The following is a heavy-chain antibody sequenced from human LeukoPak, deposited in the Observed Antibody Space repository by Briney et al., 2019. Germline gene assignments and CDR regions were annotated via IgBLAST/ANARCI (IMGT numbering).Heavy chain of an antibody. Sequence: GGSLRLSCAASGFTPSGYWTSWVRHAPGKGLEWVAKIKPDGSEKFYVDSVKGRFSLSRDNAKNSLYLQVNSLTAEDTAVYFCARFGPPHALDVWGQGTTVTVSS. CDR3: ARFGPPHALDV. J-gene: IGHJ6*02. D-gene: IGHD3-10*01. V-gene: IGHV3-7*04. CDR1: GFTPSGYW. CDR2: IKPDGSEK.